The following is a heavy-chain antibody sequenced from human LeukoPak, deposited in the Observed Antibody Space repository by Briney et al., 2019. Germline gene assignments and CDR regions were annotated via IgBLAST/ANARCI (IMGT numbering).Heavy chain of an antibody. Sequence: SETLSLTCTVSGASISTPTYYWSWIRQPAGKGLEWIGRIYSSGSTNYNPSLKSRVTMSVDTSKNQFSLNLNSVTAADTAVYFCARYSSSWYYFDYWGQGALVTVSS. CDR3: ARYSSSWYYFDY. CDR2: IYSSGST. CDR1: GASISTPTYY. V-gene: IGHV4-61*02. D-gene: IGHD6-13*01. J-gene: IGHJ4*02.